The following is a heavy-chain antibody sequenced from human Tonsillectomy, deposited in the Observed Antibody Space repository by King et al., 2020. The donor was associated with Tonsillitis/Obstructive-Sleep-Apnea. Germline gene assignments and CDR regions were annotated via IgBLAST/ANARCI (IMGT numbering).Heavy chain of an antibody. J-gene: IGHJ6*03. D-gene: IGHD2-21*01. Sequence: VQLVESGGGLVQPGGSLRLSCAASGFTFDDYAMHWVRQAPGKGLEWVSGISWDSGAIGYADSVKGRFTISRDNATNSLYLQMNGLRPEDTALYYCAVDGESYFFDYMDVCGKGTTVTVFS. CDR2: ISWDSGAI. V-gene: IGHV3-9*01. CDR1: GFTFDDYA. CDR3: AVDGESYFFDYMDV.